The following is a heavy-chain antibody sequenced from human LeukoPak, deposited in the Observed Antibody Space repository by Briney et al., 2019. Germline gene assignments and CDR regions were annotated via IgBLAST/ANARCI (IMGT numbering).Heavy chain of an antibody. CDR3: AKSRNYYDSSGYYP. V-gene: IGHV3-23*01. J-gene: IGHJ5*02. CDR1: GFTFSSYG. CDR2: ISGDGKDR. Sequence: GGSLRLSCAASGFTFSSYGMSWVRQAPGKGLQWVSAISGDGKDRDYPDSVKGRFTISRDNSKNTLYLQMDSLRAEDTAVYYCAKSRNYYDSSGYYPWGQGTLVTVSS. D-gene: IGHD3-22*01.